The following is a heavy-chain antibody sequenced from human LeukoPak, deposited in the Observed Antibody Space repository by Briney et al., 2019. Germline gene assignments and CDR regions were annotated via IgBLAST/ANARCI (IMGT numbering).Heavy chain of an antibody. V-gene: IGHV1-2*02. Sequence: GASVKLSCTASGYTFTGYLMHWVRHAPGQGLEWMGWISPNSGDTKYAQKFQGRVTMTRDTSISTAYMELSSLRSDDTAVYYCVRALSTVATWLYLWGRGTLVTVSS. CDR2: ISPNSGDT. CDR3: VRALSTVATWLYL. CDR1: GYTFTGYL. J-gene: IGHJ2*01. D-gene: IGHD4-17*01.